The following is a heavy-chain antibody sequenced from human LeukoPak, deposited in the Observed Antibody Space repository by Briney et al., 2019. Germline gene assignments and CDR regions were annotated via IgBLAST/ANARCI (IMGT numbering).Heavy chain of an antibody. Sequence: TSETLSLTCTVSGGSISSYYWSWIRQPPGKGLEWIGYIYCSGTTNYNPSLKSRVTISVDTSKNQFSLKLSSVTAADTAVYYCARGVYIAAAQYGYRGQGTLVTVSS. D-gene: IGHD6-13*01. J-gene: IGHJ4*02. V-gene: IGHV4-59*01. CDR2: IYCSGTT. CDR1: GGSISSYY. CDR3: ARGVYIAAAQYGY.